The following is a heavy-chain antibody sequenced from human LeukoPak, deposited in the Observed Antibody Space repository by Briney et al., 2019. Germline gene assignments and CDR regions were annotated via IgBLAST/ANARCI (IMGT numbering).Heavy chain of an antibody. D-gene: IGHD3-22*01. CDR2: IYYSGST. CDR3: ARGTRMVGP. J-gene: IGHJ5*02. Sequence: PSETLSLTCTVSGGSISSYYWSWIRQPPGKGLEWIGYIYYSGSTTYNPSLKSRVTISVDTSKNQFSLKVRSVTAADTAVYYCARGTRMVGPWGQGILVTVSS. CDR1: GGSISSYY. V-gene: IGHV4-59*01.